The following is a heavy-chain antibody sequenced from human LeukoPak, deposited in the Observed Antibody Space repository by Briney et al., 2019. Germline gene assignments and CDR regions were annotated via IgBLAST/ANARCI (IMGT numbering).Heavy chain of an antibody. Sequence: GRCLRLSCAASGHTYSSYAMHWVRQPRSKGLEWGAVISYDGSSKYYADSVKGRFTISRDNSKNTLYLQMDSLRAEDTAVYYCARARYQLPRPGFGGSVAGSTYFDYWGQRTLVTVSS. J-gene: IGHJ4*02. CDR1: GHTYSSYA. D-gene: IGHD2-2*01. V-gene: IGHV3-30*04. CDR3: ARARYQLPRPGFGGSVAGSTYFDY. CDR2: ISYDGSSK.